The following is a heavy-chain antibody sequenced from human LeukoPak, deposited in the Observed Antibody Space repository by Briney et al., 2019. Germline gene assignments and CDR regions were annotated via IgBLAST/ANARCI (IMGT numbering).Heavy chain of an antibody. Sequence: GGSLRLSCVASGLTLSSYATSWVRQAPGKGLEWVSGISGSGDGTYYADSVQGRFTISRDSSKNTLYLQMNSLRAEDTAVYFCAKDLDPYYYHSGCYSFDYWGQGTLVTVS. V-gene: IGHV3-23*01. CDR2: ISGSGDGT. CDR1: GLTLSSYA. D-gene: IGHD3-10*01. J-gene: IGHJ4*02. CDR3: AKDLDPYYYHSGCYSFDY.